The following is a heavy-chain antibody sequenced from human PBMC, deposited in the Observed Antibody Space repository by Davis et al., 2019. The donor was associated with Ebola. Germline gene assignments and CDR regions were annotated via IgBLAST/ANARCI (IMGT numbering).Heavy chain of an antibody. J-gene: IGHJ6*02. CDR3: ARGRLLWFRELLYRYYGMDV. D-gene: IGHD3-10*01. CDR2: IYYSGST. V-gene: IGHV4-59*12. CDR1: GGSISSYY. Sequence: SETLSLTCTVSGGSISSYYWSWIRQPPGKGLEWIGYIYYSGSTNYNLSLKSRVTISVDTSKNQFSLKLSSVTAADTAVYYCARGRLLWFRELLYRYYGMDVWGQGTTVTVSS.